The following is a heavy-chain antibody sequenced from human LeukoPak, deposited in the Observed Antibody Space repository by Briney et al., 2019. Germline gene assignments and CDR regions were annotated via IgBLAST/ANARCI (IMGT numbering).Heavy chain of an antibody. CDR1: GFTFSSYS. D-gene: IGHD6-13*01. V-gene: IGHV3-21*01. CDR2: ISSSSSYI. CDR3: ARDGIAAAGSLDY. Sequence: GGSLRLSCAASGFTFSSYSMNWVRQAPGKGLEWVSSISSSSSYIYCADSVKGRFTISRDNAKDSLYLQMNSLRAEDTAVYYCARDGIAAAGSLDYWGQGTLVTVSS. J-gene: IGHJ4*02.